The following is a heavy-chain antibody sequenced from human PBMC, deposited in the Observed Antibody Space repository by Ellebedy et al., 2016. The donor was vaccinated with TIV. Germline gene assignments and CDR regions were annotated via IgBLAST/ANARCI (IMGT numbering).Heavy chain of an antibody. CDR3: ARDRIVGATSYGY. V-gene: IGHV3-7*01. D-gene: IGHD1-26*01. CDR1: GFTFTSYW. J-gene: IGHJ4*02. CDR2: INQDGNKK. Sequence: PGGSLRLSCAASGFTFTSYWMTWVRQAPGKGLEWVANINQDGNKKYYVDSVKGRFTISRDNARNSLYLQMNSLRAEDTAVYYCARDRIVGATSYGYWGQGALVTVSS.